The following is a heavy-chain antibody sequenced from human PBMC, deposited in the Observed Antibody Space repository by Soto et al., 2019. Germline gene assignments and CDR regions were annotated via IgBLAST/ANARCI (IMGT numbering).Heavy chain of an antibody. J-gene: IGHJ4*02. CDR3: AIGGLRQFAY. Sequence: PGGSLRLCCAASGFTFSSYPMSWVRQAPGKGLEWVSAISGGGGSSYYADSVKGRFTISRDNSKNTLYLQMNSLRDEDTAVYYCAIGGLRQFAYWGQGALVTVSS. CDR2: ISGGGGSS. CDR1: GFTFSSYP. V-gene: IGHV3-23*01. D-gene: IGHD5-12*01.